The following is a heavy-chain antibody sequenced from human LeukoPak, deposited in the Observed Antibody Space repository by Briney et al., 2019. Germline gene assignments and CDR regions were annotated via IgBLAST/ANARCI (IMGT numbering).Heavy chain of an antibody. V-gene: IGHV3-21*01. CDR1: GFIFSSYS. J-gene: IGHJ4*02. CDR3: ARDFFGIAVAPTFDY. CDR2: ISSSSSYI. Sequence: PGGSLRLSCAASGFIFSSYSMNWARQAPGKGLGWVSSISSSSSYIYYADSVKGRFTIPRDNAKNSLYLQMNSLRAEDTAVYYCARDFFGIAVAPTFDYWGQGTLVTVSS. D-gene: IGHD6-19*01.